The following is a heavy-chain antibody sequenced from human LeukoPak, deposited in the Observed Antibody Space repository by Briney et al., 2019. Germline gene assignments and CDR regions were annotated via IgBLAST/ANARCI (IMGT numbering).Heavy chain of an antibody. CDR2: ISAYNGNT. D-gene: IGHD3-10*01. CDR1: GYTFTSYS. J-gene: IGHJ4*02. V-gene: IGHV1-18*01. Sequence: ASVKVSCTASGYTFTSYSINWVRQAPGQGIEWMGWISAYNGNTNYAQKPQGRVTMTTDTSPSTAYMELRSLRSDDTAVYYCARALKGYYSLGSYSSAYWGQGTLVTVSS. CDR3: ARALKGYYSLGSYSSAY.